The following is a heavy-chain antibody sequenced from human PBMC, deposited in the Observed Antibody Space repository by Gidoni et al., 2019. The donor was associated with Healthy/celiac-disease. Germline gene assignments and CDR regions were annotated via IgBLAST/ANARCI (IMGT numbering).Heavy chain of an antibody. J-gene: IGHJ5*02. D-gene: IGHD2-8*01. V-gene: IGHV3-23*01. CDR2: ISGSVGST. CDR3: AKSGYCTNGVCNWFDP. CDR1: GFTLSSYA. Sequence: EVQLLESGGGLVQPGGSLRRSCAASGFTLSSYAMSWVRQAPGKGLEWVSAISGSVGSTYYADSVKGRFTISRDNSKNTLYLQMNSLRAEDTAVYYCAKSGYCTNGVCNWFDPWGQGTLVTVSS.